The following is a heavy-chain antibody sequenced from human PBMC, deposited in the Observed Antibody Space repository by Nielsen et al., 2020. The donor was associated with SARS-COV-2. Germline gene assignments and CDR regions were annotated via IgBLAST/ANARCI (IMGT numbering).Heavy chain of an antibody. Sequence: GESLKISCKGSGYSFTSYWIGWVRQMPGKGLEWMGIIYPGDSDTRYSPSFQGQVTISADKSISTAYLQWSSLKASDTAMYYCARWTSYSSGWDEFEENFDYWGQGTLVTVSS. CDR1: GYSFTSYW. CDR3: ARWTSYSSGWDEFEENFDY. V-gene: IGHV5-51*01. CDR2: IYPGDSDT. J-gene: IGHJ4*02. D-gene: IGHD6-19*01.